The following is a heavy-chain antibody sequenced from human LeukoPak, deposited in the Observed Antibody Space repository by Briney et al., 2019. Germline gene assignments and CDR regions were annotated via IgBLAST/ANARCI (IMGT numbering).Heavy chain of an antibody. J-gene: IGHJ4*02. CDR3: ARGFYCSGGRCNFDN. D-gene: IGHD2-15*01. V-gene: IGHV4-4*07. CDR2: INSSGST. CDR1: GASISTYF. Sequence: SETLSLTCTVSGASISTYFWTWIRQSAGKGLEWIGRINSSGSTTYNPFLTSRVTMSVDTSKNQFSLNLSSVTAADTAVYYCARGFYCSGGRCNFDNWGQGTLVAVSS.